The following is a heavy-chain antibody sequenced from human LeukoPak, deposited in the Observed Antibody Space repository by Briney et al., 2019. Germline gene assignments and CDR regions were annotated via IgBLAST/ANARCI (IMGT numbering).Heavy chain of an antibody. D-gene: IGHD4-17*01. V-gene: IGHV4-59*01. CDR1: GGTISTYY. CDR3: AREDPQTTVPEGMDV. J-gene: IGHJ6*02. Sequence: SETLSLTCRASGGTISTYYWSWIRQPPGQGLEWMGYIYYTGTTNYNPSLRSRVTMSVDTSRNQFSLRLSSVTAADTAVYYCAREDPQTTVPEGMDVWGHGTTVIVSS. CDR2: IYYTGTT.